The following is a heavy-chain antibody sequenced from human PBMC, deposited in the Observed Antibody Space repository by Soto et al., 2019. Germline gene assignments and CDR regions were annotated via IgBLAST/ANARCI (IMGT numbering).Heavy chain of an antibody. CDR1: GGTFSSYT. V-gene: IGHV1-69*02. Sequence: QVQLVQSGAEVKKPGSSVKVSCKASGGTFSSYTISWVRQAPGQGLEWMGRIIPILGIANYAQKFQVRVTITAEKSKSTAYLELSSLRAEDTAVYYCARTHPGYCSSTSCPDAFDIWGQGTMVTVSS. J-gene: IGHJ3*02. D-gene: IGHD2-2*01. CDR3: ARTHPGYCSSTSCPDAFDI. CDR2: IIPILGIA.